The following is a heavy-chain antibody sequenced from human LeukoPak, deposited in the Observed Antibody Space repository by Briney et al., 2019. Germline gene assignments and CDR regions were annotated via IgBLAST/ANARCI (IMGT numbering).Heavy chain of an antibody. D-gene: IGHD3-22*01. Sequence: GGSLRLSCAASGFTFSSYAMSWVRQAPGKGLEWVSAISGSGGSTYYADSVKGRFTISRDNSKNTLYLQMNSLRAEDTAVYYCAAKAREVVVITTIWLDPWGQGTLVTVSS. J-gene: IGHJ5*02. CDR2: ISGSGGST. CDR1: GFTFSSYA. CDR3: AAKAREVVVITTIWLDP. V-gene: IGHV3-23*01.